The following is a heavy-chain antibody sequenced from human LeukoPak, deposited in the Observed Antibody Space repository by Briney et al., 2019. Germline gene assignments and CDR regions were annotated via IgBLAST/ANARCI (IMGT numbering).Heavy chain of an antibody. CDR3: ARGIGMVRGVTAPDY. D-gene: IGHD3-10*01. CDR2: ISYDGSNK. V-gene: IGHV3-30-3*01. Sequence: GGSLRLSCAASGFTFSSYAMHWVRQAPGKGLEWVAVISYDGSNKYYADSVKGRFTISRDNSKNTLYLQMNSLRAEDTAVYYCARGIGMVRGVTAPDYWGQGTLVTVSS. J-gene: IGHJ4*02. CDR1: GFTFSSYA.